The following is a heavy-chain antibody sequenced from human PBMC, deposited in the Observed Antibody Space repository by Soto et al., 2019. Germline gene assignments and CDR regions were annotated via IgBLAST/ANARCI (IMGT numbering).Heavy chain of an antibody. D-gene: IGHD4-17*01. V-gene: IGHV4-30-4*01. J-gene: IGHJ6*02. CDR2: IYYSGST. CDR3: ARGLDYGEDMDV. Sequence: SETLSLTCTVSGGSISSGDYYWSWIRQPPGKGLEWIGYIYYSGSTYYNPSLKSRVTISVDTSKNQFSLKLSSVTAADTAVYYCARGLDYGEDMDVWGQGTTVTVSS. CDR1: GGSISSGDYY.